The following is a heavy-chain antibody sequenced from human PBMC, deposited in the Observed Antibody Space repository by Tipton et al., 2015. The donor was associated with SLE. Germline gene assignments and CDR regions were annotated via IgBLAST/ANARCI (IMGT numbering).Heavy chain of an antibody. CDR1: GFIFSDYY. J-gene: IGHJ6*03. Sequence: GSLRLSCAASGFIFSDYYMSWIRQAPGKGLEWVSYIGSRISYTNYADSVKGRFTISRDNAKNSLSLQMNSLRAEDTAVYYCARAGPLGNYYYMDVWGKGTTVTVSS. V-gene: IGHV3-11*06. CDR2: IGSRISYT. CDR3: ARAGPLGNYYYMDV.